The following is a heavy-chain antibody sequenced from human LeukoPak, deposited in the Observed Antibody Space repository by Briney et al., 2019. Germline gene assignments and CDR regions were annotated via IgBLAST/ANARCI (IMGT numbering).Heavy chain of an antibody. CDR1: GYSISSGYY. V-gene: IGHV4-38-2*02. D-gene: IGHD2-21*01. CDR3: ARHMSWFDP. CDR2: IYHSGST. J-gene: IGHJ5*02. Sequence: SETLSLTCTVSGYSISSGYYWGWIRQPPGKGLEWIGSIYHSGSTYYNPSLKSRVTISVDTSKNQFSLKLSSVTAADTAVYYCARHMSWFDPWGQGTLVTVSS.